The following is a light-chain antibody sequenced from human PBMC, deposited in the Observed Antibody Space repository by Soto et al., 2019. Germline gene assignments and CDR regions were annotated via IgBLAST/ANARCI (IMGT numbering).Light chain of an antibody. Sequence: DIQMTQSPSTLSASAGDRVTITCRASQTISSWLAWYQQKPGKAPKLPIYKASSLESGVPSRFSGSGSGTEFTLTISSLQPDDFATYYCQHYNSYPVTFGQGTKVDIK. J-gene: IGKJ1*01. CDR1: QTISSW. CDR2: KAS. V-gene: IGKV1-5*03. CDR3: QHYNSYPVT.